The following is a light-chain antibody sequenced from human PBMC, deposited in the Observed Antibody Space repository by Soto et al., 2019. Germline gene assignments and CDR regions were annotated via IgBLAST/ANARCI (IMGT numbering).Light chain of an antibody. V-gene: IGKV1-12*01. CDR3: QQASVLPFP. CDR1: RDIGTW. CDR2: AAS. J-gene: IGKJ3*01. Sequence: DIQMTQSPSSVSASVGDRVTITCRASRDIGTWLAWYQQIPGKAPKLLIFAASTLQNRVPSRFSGSGSGTDFTLTISGLEPEDVAPYYCQQASVLPFPFGPGTKVDIQ.